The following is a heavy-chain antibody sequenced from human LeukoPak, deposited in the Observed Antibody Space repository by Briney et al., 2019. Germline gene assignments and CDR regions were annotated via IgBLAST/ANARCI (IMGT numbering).Heavy chain of an antibody. CDR1: GGSFSSHH. J-gene: IGHJ4*02. Sequence: PLETLSLTCTVSGGSFSSHHWSWIRQPPGKGLEWIGYINYSGTTKYNPSLKSRVIMSVDTSKKQFSLRLTSVTAADTAVYYCARGPEGSGSYMCDYWGQGTRVTVSS. CDR3: ARGPEGSGSYMCDY. D-gene: IGHD3-10*01. V-gene: IGHV4-59*11. CDR2: INYSGTT.